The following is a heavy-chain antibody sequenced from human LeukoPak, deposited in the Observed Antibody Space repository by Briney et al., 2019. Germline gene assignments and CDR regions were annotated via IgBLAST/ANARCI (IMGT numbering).Heavy chain of an antibody. D-gene: IGHD3-10*01. CDR1: GYTFTSYA. V-gene: IGHV1-3*01. J-gene: IGHJ3*02. CDR2: INAGNGNT. Sequence: GASVKVSCKASGYTFTSYAMHWVRRAPGQRLEWMGWINAGNGNTKYSQKFQGRVTITRDTSASTAYMELSSLRSEDTAVYYCARDQLWGVDAFDIWGQGTMVTVSS. CDR3: ARDQLWGVDAFDI.